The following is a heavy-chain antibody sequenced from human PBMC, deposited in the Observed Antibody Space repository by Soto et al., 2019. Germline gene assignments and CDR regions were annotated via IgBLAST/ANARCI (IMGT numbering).Heavy chain of an antibody. CDR2: IYSGGST. D-gene: IGHD5-12*01. V-gene: IGHV3-53*01. J-gene: IGHJ4*02. Sequence: EVQVVESGGGLIQPGGSLRLSCEVSGFSVTANYMSWVRQAPGKGLEWVSVIYSGGSTYYIDSVKGRFSISRDISKNKLYLQMNSRRAEDTSVYYCRGYGYWGQGTLVTVSS. CDR1: GFSVTANY. CDR3: RGYGY.